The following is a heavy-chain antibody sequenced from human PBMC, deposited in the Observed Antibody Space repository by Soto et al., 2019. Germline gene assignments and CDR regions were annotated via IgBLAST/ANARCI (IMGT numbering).Heavy chain of an antibody. J-gene: IGHJ4*02. CDR2: INAGNGNT. CDR1: GYTFTSYA. V-gene: IGHV1-3*01. Sequence: GASVKVSCKASGYTFTSYAMHWVRQAPGQRLEWMGWINAGNGNTKYSQKFQGRVTITRDTSASTAYMELSSLRSEDTAVYYCARDQFPYYYDSSGYPADYWGQGTLVTVSS. D-gene: IGHD3-22*01. CDR3: ARDQFPYYYDSSGYPADY.